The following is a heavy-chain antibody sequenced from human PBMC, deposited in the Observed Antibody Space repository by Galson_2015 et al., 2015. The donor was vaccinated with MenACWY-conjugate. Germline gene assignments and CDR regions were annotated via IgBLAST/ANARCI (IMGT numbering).Heavy chain of an antibody. CDR3: ARGEGATITRDYWYFDL. CDR1: GFTFSSYD. CDR2: IGTAGDP. D-gene: IGHD5-12*01. Sequence: SLRLSCAASGFTFSSYDMHWVRQAPGKGLEWVSAIGTAGDPYYPGSVKGRFTISRENAKNSLNLQMNSLRAGDTAVYYCARGEGATITRDYWYFDLWGRGTLVTVSS. J-gene: IGHJ2*01. V-gene: IGHV3-13*05.